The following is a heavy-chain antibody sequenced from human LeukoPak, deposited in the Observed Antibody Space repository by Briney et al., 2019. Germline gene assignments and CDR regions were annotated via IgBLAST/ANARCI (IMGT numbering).Heavy chain of an antibody. V-gene: IGHV3-30-3*01. CDR3: ASSGYYYTDAFDI. CDR2: ISYDGNNK. D-gene: IGHD3-22*01. J-gene: IGHJ3*02. CDR1: GFTFSYYA. Sequence: PGRSLRLSCAASGFTFSYYAMHWVRQAPGKGLEWVAVISYDGNNKYYADSVKGRFTISRDNSKNTLYLQMNSLRAEDTAVYYCASSGYYYTDAFDIWGQGTMVTVSS.